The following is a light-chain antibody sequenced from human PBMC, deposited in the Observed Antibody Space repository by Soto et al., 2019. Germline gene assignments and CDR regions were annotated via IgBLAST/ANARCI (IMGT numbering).Light chain of an antibody. V-gene: IGLV1-51*01. J-gene: IGLJ1*01. CDR1: SSNIGNNY. CDR2: DNN. Sequence: QSVLTQPPSVSAAPGQKVTISCSGSSSNIGNNYVSWYQQVPGTAPKLLIYDNNKRPSGNPDRFSGSKSGTSATLGISGLQTGDEADYYRGTWDSSLSVHVFGTGTKGTVL. CDR3: GTWDSSLSVHV.